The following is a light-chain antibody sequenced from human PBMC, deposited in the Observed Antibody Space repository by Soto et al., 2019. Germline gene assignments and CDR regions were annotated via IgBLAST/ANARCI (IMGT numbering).Light chain of an antibody. CDR3: MQALQTPPA. V-gene: IGKV2-28*01. J-gene: IGKJ4*01. Sequence: DLVMTQSPLSLPVTPGEPASISCRSSQNLLHKNGYNYLDWYLQRPGQSPQLLIYLGSNRASGVPDRFSGSGSGTDFTLEISRVEAEDVGVYYCMQALQTPPAFGGGTRVEIK. CDR2: LGS. CDR1: QNLLHKNGYNY.